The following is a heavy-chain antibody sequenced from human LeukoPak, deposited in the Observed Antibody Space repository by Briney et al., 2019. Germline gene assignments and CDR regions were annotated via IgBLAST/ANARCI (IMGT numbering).Heavy chain of an antibody. Sequence: SETLSLTCAVYGGSFSGYYWSWIRQPPGKGLEWIGEINHSGSTNNNPSLKSRVTLSVDTSKNQFSLKLSSVTAADTAVYYCARGFTPYYYYYMDVWGKGTTVTVSS. V-gene: IGHV4-34*01. CDR2: INHSGST. CDR3: ARGFTPYYYYYMDV. CDR1: GGSFSGYY. J-gene: IGHJ6*03.